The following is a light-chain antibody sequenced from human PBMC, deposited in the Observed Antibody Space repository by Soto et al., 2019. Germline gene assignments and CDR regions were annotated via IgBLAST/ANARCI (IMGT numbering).Light chain of an antibody. CDR2: GAS. Sequence: EIVMTQSPATLSVSPGDRATLSCRASQSVSNNLAWFQQKPGQAPRLLIYGASTRATGIPARFSGSGSGTEFTLIISSLQSEDFAVYYCQQYNNWPPWTFGQGTKVEIK. CDR1: QSVSNN. CDR3: QQYNNWPPWT. V-gene: IGKV3-15*01. J-gene: IGKJ1*01.